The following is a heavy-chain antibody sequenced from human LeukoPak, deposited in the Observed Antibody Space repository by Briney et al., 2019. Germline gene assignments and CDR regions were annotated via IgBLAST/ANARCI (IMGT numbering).Heavy chain of an antibody. CDR2: IIPIFGTA. D-gene: IGHD5-24*01. CDR1: GYTFTSYG. J-gene: IGHJ4*02. V-gene: IGHV1-69*13. CDR3: ARVDFLWDRSPVRRDGYNYVVGY. Sequence: ASVKVSCKASGYTFTSYGISWVRQAPGQGLEWMGGIIPIFGTANYAQKFQGRVTITADESTSTAYMELRSLRSDDTAVYYCARVDFLWDRSPVRRDGYNYVVGYWGQGTLVTVSS.